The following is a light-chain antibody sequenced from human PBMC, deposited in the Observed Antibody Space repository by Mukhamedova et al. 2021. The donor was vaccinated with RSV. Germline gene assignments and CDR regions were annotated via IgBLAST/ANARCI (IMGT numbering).Light chain of an antibody. Sequence: GKAPELLIYDVSNLKAGVPSRFSGGGSGTDFTLTISSLQPEDVATYFCQQYGDLCTFGQGT. J-gene: IGKJ2*02. CDR3: QQYGDLCT. V-gene: IGKV1-33*01. CDR2: DVS.